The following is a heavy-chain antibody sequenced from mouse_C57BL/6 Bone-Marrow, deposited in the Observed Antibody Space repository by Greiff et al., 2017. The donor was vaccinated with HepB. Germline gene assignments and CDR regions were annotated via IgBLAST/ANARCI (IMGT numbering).Heavy chain of an antibody. J-gene: IGHJ1*03. CDR2: ISYSGST. CDR1: GYSITSDY. D-gene: IGHD1-1*01. CDR3: ARSPPYYGSSYDWYFDV. Sequence: DVKLVESGPGLAKPSQTLSLTCSVTGYSITSDYWNWIRKFPGNKLEYMGYISYSGSTYYNPSLKSRISITRDTSKNQYYLQLNSVTTEDTAIYYCARSPPYYGSSYDWYFDVWGTGTTVTVSS. V-gene: IGHV3-8*01.